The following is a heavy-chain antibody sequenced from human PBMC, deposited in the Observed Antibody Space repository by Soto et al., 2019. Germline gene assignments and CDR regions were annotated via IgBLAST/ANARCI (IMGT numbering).Heavy chain of an antibody. D-gene: IGHD2-15*01. J-gene: IGHJ4*02. CDR3: ARDRYCLGGSCYYFDY. CDR2: ISVSGATI. CDR1: GFTLSDYH. V-gene: IGHV3-11*01. Sequence: PGGSLRLSCAASGFTLSDYHMSWIRQAPGKGLEWVAYISVSGATIYYEDSVKGRFTVSRDNAKSSLYLQMNSLRAEDTAVYYCARDRYCLGGSCYYFDYWGQGTLATVSS.